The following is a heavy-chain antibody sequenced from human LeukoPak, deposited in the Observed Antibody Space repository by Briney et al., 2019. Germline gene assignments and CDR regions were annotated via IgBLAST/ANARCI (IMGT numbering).Heavy chain of an antibody. D-gene: IGHD3-10*01. CDR1: GFTFSSYG. CDR3: AKEKYYGTLSPPEYFQH. J-gene: IGHJ1*01. Sequence: PGGTLRLSCAASGFTFSSYGMSWVRQAPGKGLEWVSAINGSGGSTYYADSVKGRFTISRDNSKNTLYLQMNSLRAEDTAVYYCAKEKYYGTLSPPEYFQHWGQGTLVTVSS. CDR2: INGSGGST. V-gene: IGHV3-23*01.